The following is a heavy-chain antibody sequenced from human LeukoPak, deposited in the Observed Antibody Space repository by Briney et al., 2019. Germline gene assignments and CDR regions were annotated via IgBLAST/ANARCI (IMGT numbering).Heavy chain of an antibody. CDR2: IRSKAYGGTT. CDR1: GFTFGDYA. D-gene: IGHD2-15*01. V-gene: IGHV3-49*04. J-gene: IGHJ3*02. Sequence: GGFLRLSCTASGFTFGDYAMSWVRQAPGKGLEWVGFIRSKAYGGTTEYAASVKGRFTISRDDSKSIAYLQMNSLKTEDTAVYYCTRSKVVGAFDIWGQGTMVTVSS. CDR3: TRSKVVGAFDI.